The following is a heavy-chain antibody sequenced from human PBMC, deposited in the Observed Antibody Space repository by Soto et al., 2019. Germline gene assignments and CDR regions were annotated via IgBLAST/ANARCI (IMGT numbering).Heavy chain of an antibody. Sequence: QVQLVESGGGVVQPGRSLRLSCAASGFTFSSYGMHWVRQAPGKGLEWVAVISYDGSNKYYADSVKGRFTISRDNSKNTLYLQMNSLRAEDTAVYYCATRVVTFGVVPQTAEYFQHWGQGTLVTVSS. V-gene: IGHV3-30*03. CDR3: ATRVVTFGVVPQTAEYFQH. CDR1: GFTFSSYG. J-gene: IGHJ1*01. D-gene: IGHD3-3*01. CDR2: ISYDGSNK.